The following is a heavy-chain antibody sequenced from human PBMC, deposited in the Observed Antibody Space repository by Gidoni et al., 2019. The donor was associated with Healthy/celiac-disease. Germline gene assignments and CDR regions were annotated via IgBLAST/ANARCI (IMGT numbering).Heavy chain of an antibody. V-gene: IGHV3-30-3*01. D-gene: IGHD3-16*02. CDR1: GFTFSSYA. Sequence: QVQLVESGGGVVQPGRSLRLSCAASGFTFSSYAMHWVRQAPGKGLEWVAVISYDGSNKYYADSVKGRFTISRDNSKNTLYLQMNSLRAEDTAVYYCAMGPLEPLLDYWGQGTLVTVSS. J-gene: IGHJ4*02. CDR2: ISYDGSNK. CDR3: AMGPLEPLLDY.